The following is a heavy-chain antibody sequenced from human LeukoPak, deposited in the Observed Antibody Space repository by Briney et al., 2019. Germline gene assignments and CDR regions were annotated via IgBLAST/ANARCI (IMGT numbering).Heavy chain of an antibody. V-gene: IGHV4-59*08. CDR3: ARLGPFTMVRGPNHYYYYGMDV. Sequence: YNPSLKSRDTISVDTSKNQFSLKLSSVTAADTAVYYCARLGPFTMVRGPNHYYYYGMDVWGQGTTVTVSS. J-gene: IGHJ6*02. D-gene: IGHD3-10*01.